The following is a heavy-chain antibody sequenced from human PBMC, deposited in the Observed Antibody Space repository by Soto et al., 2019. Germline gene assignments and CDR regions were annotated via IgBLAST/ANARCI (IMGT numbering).Heavy chain of an antibody. J-gene: IGHJ5*02. Sequence: LSLTCTVSGGSISSGDYYWSWIRQPPGKGLEWIGYIYYSGSTYYNPSLKSRVTISVDTSKNQFSLKLSSVTAADTAVYYCARARLIVYAIGPNWFDPWGQGTLVTVSS. V-gene: IGHV4-30-4*01. CDR1: GGSISSGDYY. CDR3: ARARLIVYAIGPNWFDP. CDR2: IYYSGST. D-gene: IGHD2-8*01.